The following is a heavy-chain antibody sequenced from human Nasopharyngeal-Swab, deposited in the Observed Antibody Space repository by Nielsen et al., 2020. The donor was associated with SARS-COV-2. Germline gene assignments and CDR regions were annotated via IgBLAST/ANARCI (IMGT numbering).Heavy chain of an antibody. CDR2: ISSSSSYI. J-gene: IGHJ6*02. CDR3: GKDMDV. V-gene: IGHV3-21*01. Sequence: GESLKISCAASGFTFSSYSMNWVRQAPGKGLEWVSSISSSSSYIYYADSVKGRFTISRDNAKTSLYLQMNSLRAEDTAVYFCGKDMDVWGQGTTVSVSS. CDR1: GFTFSSYS.